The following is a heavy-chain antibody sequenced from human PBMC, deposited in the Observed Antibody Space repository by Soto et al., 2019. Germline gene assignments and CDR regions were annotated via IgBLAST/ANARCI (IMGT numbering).Heavy chain of an antibody. CDR3: AKGGPVVSAAEDF. V-gene: IGHV3-23*01. CDR1: GFTCSRYA. J-gene: IGHJ4*02. D-gene: IGHD2-21*01. Sequence: GALRRSCAASGFTCSRYAMAWVRQAPGRGLEWVSAITGSAGATYYADSVKGRFSISRDNSKNTLYLQMNSLRAEDTAVYHCAKGGPVVSAAEDFWGQGTLVTVSS. CDR2: ITGSAGAT.